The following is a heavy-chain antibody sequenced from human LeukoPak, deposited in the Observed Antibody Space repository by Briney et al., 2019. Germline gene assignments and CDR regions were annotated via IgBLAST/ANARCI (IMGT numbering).Heavy chain of an antibody. J-gene: IGHJ6*03. CDR2: IKQDGSEK. Sequence: PGGSLRLSCTASGFTFGDYAMSWFRQAPGKGLEWVANIKQDGSEKYYVDSVKGRFTISRDNAKNSLYLQMNSLRAEDTAVYYCARGALTYCSGGSCYYYYYMDVWGKGTTVTVSS. V-gene: IGHV3-7*01. D-gene: IGHD2-15*01. CDR1: GFTFGDYA. CDR3: ARGALTYCSGGSCYYYYYMDV.